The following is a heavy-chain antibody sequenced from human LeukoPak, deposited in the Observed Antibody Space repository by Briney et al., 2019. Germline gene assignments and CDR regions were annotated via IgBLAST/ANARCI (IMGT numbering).Heavy chain of an antibody. Sequence: PSETLSLTCTVSGGSISSSSYYWGWIRQPPGKGLEWIGSIYYSGGTYYNPSLKSRVTISVDTSKNQFSLKLSSVTAADTAVYYCARDRYVGSGYYGNWFDPWGQGTLVTVSS. CDR3: ARDRYVGSGYYGNWFDP. V-gene: IGHV4-39*07. J-gene: IGHJ5*02. D-gene: IGHD3-22*01. CDR1: GGSISSSSYY. CDR2: IYYSGGT.